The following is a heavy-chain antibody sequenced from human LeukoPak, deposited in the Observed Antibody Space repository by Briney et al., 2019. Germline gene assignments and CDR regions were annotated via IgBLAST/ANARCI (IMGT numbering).Heavy chain of an antibody. CDR3: ARSYSGYDEFYDY. D-gene: IGHD5-12*01. J-gene: IGHJ4*02. Sequence: SVKVSCKASGGTFSSYAISWVRHAPGQGLEWMGGIIPIFGTANYAQKFQGRVAITADESTSTAYMELSSLRSEDTAVYYCARSYSGYDEFYDYWGQGTLVTVSS. CDR2: IIPIFGTA. CDR1: GGTFSSYA. V-gene: IGHV1-69*13.